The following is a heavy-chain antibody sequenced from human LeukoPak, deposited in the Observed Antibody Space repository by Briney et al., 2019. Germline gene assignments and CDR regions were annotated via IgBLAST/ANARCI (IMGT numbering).Heavy chain of an antibody. Sequence: GGSLRLSCAASGFTFSNAWMSWVRQAPGKGLEWVGRIKGKTDGGTTDYAAPVKGRFTISRDDSKNTLYLQMNSLKTEDTAVYYCTTLGERNHYDSSGSLDYWGQGTLVTVSS. J-gene: IGHJ4*02. CDR3: TTLGERNHYDSSGSLDY. CDR1: GFTFSNAW. D-gene: IGHD3-22*01. CDR2: IKGKTDGGTT. V-gene: IGHV3-15*01.